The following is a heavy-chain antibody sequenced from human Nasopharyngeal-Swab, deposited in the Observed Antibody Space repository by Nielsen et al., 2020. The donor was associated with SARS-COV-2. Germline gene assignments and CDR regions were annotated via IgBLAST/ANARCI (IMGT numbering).Heavy chain of an antibody. D-gene: IGHD3-10*01. CDR3: ASSAIWFGEFPFEF. V-gene: IGHV1-69*01. Sequence: WVRQAPGQGLEWMGGIIPIFGTANYAQKFQGRVTITADESTSTAYMELSSLRSEDTAVYYCASSAIWFGEFPFEFWGQGTPVTVSS. CDR2: IIPIFGTA. J-gene: IGHJ4*02.